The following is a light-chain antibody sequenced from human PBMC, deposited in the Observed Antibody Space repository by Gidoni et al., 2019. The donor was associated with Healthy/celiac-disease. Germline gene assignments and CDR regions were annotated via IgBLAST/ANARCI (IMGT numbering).Light chain of an antibody. CDR3: QSYDSSLSGPVV. Sequence: QSVLTQPPSVSGAPGQRVTIPCTGSSSNIGAGYDVPWYQQLPGTAPKLPIYGNRNRPSGVPDRFSGSKSGTSASLAITGLQAEDEADYYCQSYDSSLSGPVVFGGGTKLTVL. CDR1: SSNIGAGYD. J-gene: IGLJ2*01. CDR2: GNR. V-gene: IGLV1-40*01.